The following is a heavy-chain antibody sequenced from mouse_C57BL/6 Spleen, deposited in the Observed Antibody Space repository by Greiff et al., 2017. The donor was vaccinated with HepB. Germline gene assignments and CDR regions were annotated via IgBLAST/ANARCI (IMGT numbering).Heavy chain of an antibody. Sequence: DVQLQESGPGLVKPSQSLSLTCSVTGYSITSGYYWNWIRQFPGNKLEWMGYISYDGSNNYNPSLKNRISITRDTSKNQFFLKLNSVTTEDTATYYCARGEYSNSFAYWGQGTLVTVSA. V-gene: IGHV3-6*01. CDR2: ISYDGSN. CDR1: GYSITSGYY. D-gene: IGHD2-5*01. CDR3: ARGEYSNSFAY. J-gene: IGHJ3*01.